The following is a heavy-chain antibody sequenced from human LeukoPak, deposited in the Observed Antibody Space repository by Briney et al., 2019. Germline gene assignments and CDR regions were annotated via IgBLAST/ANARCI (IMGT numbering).Heavy chain of an antibody. CDR2: ISHDGSSQ. D-gene: IGHD3-3*01. CDR3: AKVHYDFWSGYLDY. V-gene: IGHV3-30*18. CDR1: GFTFSDYG. Sequence: PGGSLRLSCAASGFTFSDYGMHWARLAPGKGLEWVAHISHDGSSQNYADSVQGRFTISRDNSKNTLYLQMNSLRAEDTAVYYCAKVHYDFWSGYLDYWGQGTLVTVSS. J-gene: IGHJ4*02.